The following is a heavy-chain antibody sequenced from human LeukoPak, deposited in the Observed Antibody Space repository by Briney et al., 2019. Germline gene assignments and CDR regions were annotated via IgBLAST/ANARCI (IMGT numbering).Heavy chain of an antibody. J-gene: IGHJ6*03. CDR3: ARLVKRWLQPYYYYYMDV. D-gene: IGHD5-24*01. CDR1: GGSFSGYY. CDR2: INHSGST. V-gene: IGHV4-34*01. Sequence: PSETLSLTCAVYGGSFSGYYWSRIRQPPGKGLEWIGEINHSGSTNYNSSLKSRATISADTSKNQFSLKLRSVTAADTAVYFCARLVKRWLQPYYYYYMDVWGKGTTVIMSS.